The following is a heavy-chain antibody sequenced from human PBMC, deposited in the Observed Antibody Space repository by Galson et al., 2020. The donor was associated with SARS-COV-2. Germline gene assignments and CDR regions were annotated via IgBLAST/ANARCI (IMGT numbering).Heavy chain of an antibody. CDR2: ISSSSDYI. J-gene: IGHJ6*02. CDR3: ARDASWAMFAMDV. Sequence: GGSLRLSCAVSGFTFSSYSMNWVRQAPGKGLEWVSAISSSSDYIYDADSVKGRFTISRDNGKNSLYLPMNSLRAEDTAVYYCARDASWAMFAMDVWGQGTTVTVSS. D-gene: IGHD3-10*02. CDR1: GFTFSSYS. V-gene: IGHV3-21*06.